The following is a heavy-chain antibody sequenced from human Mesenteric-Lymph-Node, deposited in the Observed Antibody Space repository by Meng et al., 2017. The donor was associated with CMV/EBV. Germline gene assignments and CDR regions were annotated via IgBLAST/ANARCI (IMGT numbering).Heavy chain of an antibody. CDR1: GFTFDDYA. CDR3: ATDFWSGYYEDF. V-gene: IGHV3-9*01. CDR2: ISWDTGSK. J-gene: IGHJ4*02. D-gene: IGHD3-3*01. Sequence: GGSLRLSCAASGFTFDDYAMHWVRQAPGKGLEWVSGISWDTGSKGYADSVKGRFTISRDDAKNSLYLQMNSLRAEDTAVYYCATDFWSGYYEDFWGQGTLVTVSS.